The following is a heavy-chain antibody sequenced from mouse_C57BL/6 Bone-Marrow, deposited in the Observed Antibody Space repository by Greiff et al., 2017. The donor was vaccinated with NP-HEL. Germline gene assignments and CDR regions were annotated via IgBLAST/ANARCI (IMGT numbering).Heavy chain of an antibody. CDR2: INPYNGDT. Sequence: VQLQQSGPELVKPGDSVKISCKASGYSFTGYFMNWVMQSHGKSLEWIGRINPYNGDTFYNQKFKGKATLTVDKSSSTAHMELRSLTSDDSAVYYCARRGTVVPFAYWGQGTLVTVSA. CDR1: GYSFTGYF. J-gene: IGHJ3*01. D-gene: IGHD1-1*01. CDR3: ARRGTVVPFAY. V-gene: IGHV1-20*01.